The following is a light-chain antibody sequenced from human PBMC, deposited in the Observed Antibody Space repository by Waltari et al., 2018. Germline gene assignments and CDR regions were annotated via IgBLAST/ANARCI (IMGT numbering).Light chain of an antibody. J-gene: IGKJ4*01. CDR1: QGIGNN. CDR3: QQGYSYPFT. CDR2: KTS. V-gene: IGKV1-16*01. Sequence: DIQMTQSPSSLSASVGDTVMITCQASQGIGNNLNWYQQKPGKAPKLLIYKTSSLQSGIPSRFIGSGSGTDFSLTINSLQPEDFATYYCQQGYSYPFTFGGGTKVEIK.